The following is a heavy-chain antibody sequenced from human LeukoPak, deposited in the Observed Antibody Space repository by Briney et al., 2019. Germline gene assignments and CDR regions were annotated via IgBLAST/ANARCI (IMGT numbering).Heavy chain of an antibody. CDR2: IYYSGST. CDR1: GGSISSSSYY. J-gene: IGHJ3*02. D-gene: IGHD3-10*01. Sequence: SETLSLTCTVSGGSISSSSYYWGWIRQPPGKGLEWIGSIYYSGSTYYNPSLKSRVTISVDTSKNQFSLKLSSVTAADTAVYYCAREGDYYGPGAFDIWGQGTMVTVSS. CDR3: AREGDYYGPGAFDI. V-gene: IGHV4-39*07.